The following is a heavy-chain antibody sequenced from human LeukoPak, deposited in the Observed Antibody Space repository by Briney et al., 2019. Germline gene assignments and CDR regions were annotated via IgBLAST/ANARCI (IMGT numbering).Heavy chain of an antibody. CDR3: AITYSSSWYSNNWFDP. V-gene: IGHV1-69*13. CDR2: IIPIFGTA. D-gene: IGHD6-13*01. J-gene: IGHJ5*02. CDR1: GGTFSSYA. Sequence: ASVKVSCKASGGTFSSYAISWVRQAPGRGLEWMGGIIPIFGTANYAQKFQGRVTITADESTSTAYMELSSLRPEDTAVYYCAITYSSSWYSNNWFDPWGQGTLVTVSS.